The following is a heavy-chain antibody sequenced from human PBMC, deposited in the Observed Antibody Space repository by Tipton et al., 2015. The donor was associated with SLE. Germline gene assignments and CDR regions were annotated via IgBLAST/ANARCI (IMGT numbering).Heavy chain of an antibody. J-gene: IGHJ3*01. D-gene: IGHD1-1*01. CDR2: IWHSGTT. Sequence: TLSLTCTVSGYSISSGYYWGWIRQPPGKGLAWIGSIWHSGTTYYNPSLESRVSISVDTSKNQFSLKVNFVTAADTAVYYCARVGTSGTAGPTDFDVWGQGTMVTVSS. CDR3: ARVGTSGTAGPTDFDV. V-gene: IGHV4-38-2*02. CDR1: GYSISSGYY.